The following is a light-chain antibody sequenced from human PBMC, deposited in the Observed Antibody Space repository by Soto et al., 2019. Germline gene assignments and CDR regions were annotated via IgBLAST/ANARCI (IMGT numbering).Light chain of an antibody. CDR3: QQRSHWPPRLT. Sequence: EIVLTQSPATLALSPGERATLSCRASQTMNNYLAWYQQKPGQAPRLLVYDASYRAIGIPASFSGSGFGTDFTLTISSLEPEDFAVYYCQQRSHWPPRLTCGGGTKVEIK. CDR1: QTMNNY. J-gene: IGKJ4*01. CDR2: DAS. V-gene: IGKV3-11*01.